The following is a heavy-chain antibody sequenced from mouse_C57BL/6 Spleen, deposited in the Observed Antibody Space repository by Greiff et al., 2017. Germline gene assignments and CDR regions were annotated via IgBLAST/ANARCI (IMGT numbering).Heavy chain of an antibody. CDR2: ISNGGGST. V-gene: IGHV5-12*01. Sequence: EVKLVESGGGLVQPGGSLKLSCAASGFTFSDYYMYWVRQTPEKRLEWVAYISNGGGSTYYPDTVKGRFTISRDNAKNTLYLQMSRLKSEDTAMYYCARHHYSNWYFDVWGTGTTVTVSS. CDR3: ARHHYSNWYFDV. D-gene: IGHD2-5*01. J-gene: IGHJ1*03. CDR1: GFTFSDYY.